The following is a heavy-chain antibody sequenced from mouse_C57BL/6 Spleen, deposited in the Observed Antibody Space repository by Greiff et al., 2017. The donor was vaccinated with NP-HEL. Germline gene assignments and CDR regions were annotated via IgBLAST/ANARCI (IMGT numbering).Heavy chain of an antibody. V-gene: IGHV1-52*01. D-gene: IGHD1-1*01. CDR3: ARSPYYGSSAHAMDY. J-gene: IGHJ4*01. CDR1: GYTFTSYW. CDR2: IDPSDSET. Sequence: QVQLQQPGAELVRPGSSVKLSCKASGYTFTSYWMHWVKQRPIQGLEWIGNIDPSDSETHYNQKFKDKATLTVDKSSSTAYMQLSSLTSEDSAVYYCARSPYYGSSAHAMDYWGQGTSVTVSS.